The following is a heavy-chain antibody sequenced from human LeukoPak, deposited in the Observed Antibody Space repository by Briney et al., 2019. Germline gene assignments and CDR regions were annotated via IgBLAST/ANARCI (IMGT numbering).Heavy chain of an antibody. CDR2: ISGTGFTT. V-gene: IGHV3-23*01. Sequence: GGSLRLSCAASGFTLSTYAMHWVRQAPGKGLEWVAYISGTGFTTCYADSVKGRFTISSDSSKNTLFLQMNSLRAEDTAIYYCAKDGYNWIAFDDWGQGTLVTVSS. CDR3: AKDGYNWIAFDD. J-gene: IGHJ4*02. D-gene: IGHD1-20*01. CDR1: GFTLSTYA.